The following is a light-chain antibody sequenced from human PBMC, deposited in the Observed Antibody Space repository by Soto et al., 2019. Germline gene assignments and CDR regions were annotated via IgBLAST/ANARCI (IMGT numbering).Light chain of an antibody. J-gene: IGKJ4*01. Sequence: EIVLTQSPGTLSLSPGERATLSCRASQSVSRSNFAWYQQKPGQAPRLLIYGASSRATGIPDRFSGAGSGTDFTLSINRLEAEDFAVYYCQHYDTSLTFGEGTKVE. V-gene: IGKV3-20*01. CDR1: QSVSRSN. CDR2: GAS. CDR3: QHYDTSLT.